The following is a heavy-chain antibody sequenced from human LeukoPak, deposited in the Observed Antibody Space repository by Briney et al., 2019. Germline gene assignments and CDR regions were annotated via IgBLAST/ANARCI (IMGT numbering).Heavy chain of an antibody. Sequence: GGSLRLSCAVSGFTFSGFWMSWSRRAPGKGLEWVASINSDGSEGYYADVVRGRFTISRDNAKNSLYLQINSLRAEDTAVYYCARSSYSSSSSVWGQGTMVTVSS. D-gene: IGHD6-6*01. CDR1: GFTFSGFW. V-gene: IGHV3-7*03. CDR3: ARSSYSSSSSV. J-gene: IGHJ3*01. CDR2: INSDGSEG.